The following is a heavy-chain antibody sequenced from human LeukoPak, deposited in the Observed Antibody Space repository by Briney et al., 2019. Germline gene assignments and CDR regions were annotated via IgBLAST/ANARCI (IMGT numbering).Heavy chain of an antibody. J-gene: IGHJ6*02. Sequence: GGSLRLSCAASGFTFSSYWMHWVRQAPGKGLEWVAVIWYGGSNKYYADSVKGRFTISRDNSKNTLYLQMNSLRAEDTAVYYCARDLLHMDVWGQGTTVTVSS. CDR1: GFTFSSYW. CDR3: ARDLLHMDV. V-gene: IGHV3-33*08. D-gene: IGHD2-15*01. CDR2: IWYGGSNK.